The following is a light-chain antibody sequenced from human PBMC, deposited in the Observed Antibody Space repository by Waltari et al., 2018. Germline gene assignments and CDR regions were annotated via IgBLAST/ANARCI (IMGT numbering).Light chain of an antibody. CDR3: CSYASSSPRLI. Sequence: QSALTQPASVSGSLGQSISISRRGPYSKVGSYDLFSWYHQRPGEAPKLLIYEVLKRPSGISNRFSGSKSGNAASLTISALQPEDEGTYYCCSYASSSPRLIFGGGTELSVL. J-gene: IGLJ2*01. CDR1: YSKVGSYDL. V-gene: IGLV2-23*02. CDR2: EVL.